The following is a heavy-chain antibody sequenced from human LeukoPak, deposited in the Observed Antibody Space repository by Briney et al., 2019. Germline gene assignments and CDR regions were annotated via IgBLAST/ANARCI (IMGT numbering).Heavy chain of an antibody. D-gene: IGHD5-12*01. Sequence: SETLSLTCTVSGGSIRSSSYYWGWIRQPPGKGLEWIGSIYYSGSTNYNPSLKSRVTISVDTSKNQFSLKLNSVTAADTAVYYCARVSGYDWESFYDYWGQGTLVTVSS. V-gene: IGHV4-39*07. J-gene: IGHJ4*02. CDR3: ARVSGYDWESFYDY. CDR1: GGSIRSSSYY. CDR2: IYYSGST.